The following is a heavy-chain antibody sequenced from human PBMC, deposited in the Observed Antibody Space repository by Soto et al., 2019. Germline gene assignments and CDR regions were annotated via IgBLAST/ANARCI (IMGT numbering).Heavy chain of an antibody. CDR2: ISAYNGNT. J-gene: IGHJ6*02. D-gene: IGHD6-13*01. V-gene: IGHV1-18*01. Sequence: ASVKVSCKASGYTFTSYGISWVRQAPGQGLEWMGWISAYNGNTNYAQKLQGRVTMTTDTSTSTAYMELRSLRSDDTAVYYCAREESIAAAAIYYYYYGMDVWGQGTTVTVSS. CDR1: GYTFTSYG. CDR3: AREESIAAAAIYYYYYGMDV.